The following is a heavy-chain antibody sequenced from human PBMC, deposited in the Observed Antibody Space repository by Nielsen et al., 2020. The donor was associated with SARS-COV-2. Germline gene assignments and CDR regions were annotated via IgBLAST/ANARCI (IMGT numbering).Heavy chain of an antibody. D-gene: IGHD2/OR15-2a*01. CDR3: ASNSMPRSSMDV. J-gene: IGHJ6*02. CDR2: INPSGGST. Sequence: ASVKVSCKASGYTFTSYGISWVRQAPGQGLEWMGIINPSGGSTSYAQKFQGRVTMTRDTSTSTVYMELSSLRSEDTAVYYCASNSMPRSSMDVWGQGTTVTVSS. CDR1: GYTFTSYG. V-gene: IGHV1-46*01.